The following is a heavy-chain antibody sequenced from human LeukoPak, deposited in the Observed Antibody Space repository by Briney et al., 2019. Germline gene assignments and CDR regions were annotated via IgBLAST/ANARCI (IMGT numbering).Heavy chain of an antibody. Sequence: GGSLRLSCAASGFTFSSYAMSWVRQAPGKGLEWVSAISGSGGSTYYADSVKGRFTISRDNSKNTLYLQMNSLRAEDTAVYYCAKETGPGSSYYYYYMDVWGKGTTVTVSS. CDR3: AKETGPGSSYYYYYMDV. CDR2: ISGSGGST. J-gene: IGHJ6*03. CDR1: GFTFSSYA. V-gene: IGHV3-23*01. D-gene: IGHD3-10*01.